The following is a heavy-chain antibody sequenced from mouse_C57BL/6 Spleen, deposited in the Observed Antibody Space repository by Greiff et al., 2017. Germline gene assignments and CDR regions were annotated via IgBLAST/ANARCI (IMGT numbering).Heavy chain of an antibody. V-gene: IGHV1-72*01. Sequence: QVQLQQPGAELVKPGASVKLSCKASGYTFTSYWMHWVKQRPGRGLEWIGRIDPKSGGTKYNEKFKSKATLTVDKPSSTAYMQLSSLTSEDSAVYYCARSNDYDAPGFAYWGQGTLVTVSA. D-gene: IGHD2-4*01. J-gene: IGHJ3*01. CDR1: GYTFTSYW. CDR2: IDPKSGGT. CDR3: ARSNDYDAPGFAY.